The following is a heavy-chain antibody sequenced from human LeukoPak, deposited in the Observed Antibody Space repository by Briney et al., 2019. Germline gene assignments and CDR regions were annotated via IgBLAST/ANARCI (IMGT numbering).Heavy chain of an antibody. CDR1: GYTFTGYY. D-gene: IGHD3-22*01. V-gene: IGHV1-2*02. Sequence: ASVKVSCKASGYTFTGYYMHWVRQAPGQGLEWMGWINPNSGGTNYAQKFQGRVTMTRDTSISTAYMELSRLRSDDTAVYYCARGRTYDSSGYYYRGSFYYYYYMDVWGKATTVTVSS. CDR2: INPNSGGT. CDR3: ARGRTYDSSGYYYRGSFYYYYYMDV. J-gene: IGHJ6*03.